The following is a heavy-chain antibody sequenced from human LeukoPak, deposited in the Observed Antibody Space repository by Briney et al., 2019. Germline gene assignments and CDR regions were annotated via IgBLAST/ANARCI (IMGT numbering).Heavy chain of an antibody. D-gene: IGHD7-27*01. Sequence: SETPSLTCAVYGGSLSGYYWSWIRQPPGKGLEWIGEINHSGSTNYNPSLKSRVTISVDTSKNQFSLKLSSVTAAGTAVYYCARGLSWGSRVFDIWGQGTMVTVSS. V-gene: IGHV4-34*01. CDR2: INHSGST. CDR1: GGSLSGYY. CDR3: ARGLSWGSRVFDI. J-gene: IGHJ3*02.